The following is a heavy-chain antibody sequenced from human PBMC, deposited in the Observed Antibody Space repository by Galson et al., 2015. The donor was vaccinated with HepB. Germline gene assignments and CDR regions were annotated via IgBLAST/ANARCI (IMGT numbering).Heavy chain of an antibody. J-gene: IGHJ6*03. D-gene: IGHD6-13*01. CDR2: ISSSSSTI. Sequence: SLRLSCAASGFTFSSYGMNWVRQAPGKGLEWVSYISSSSSTIYYADSVKGRFTISRDNAKNSLYLHMNSLRAEDTAVYYCARVSGSSSWYHDYYYYMDVWGKGTTVTVSS. CDR3: ARVSGSSSWYHDYYYYMDV. CDR1: GFTFSSYG. V-gene: IGHV3-48*01.